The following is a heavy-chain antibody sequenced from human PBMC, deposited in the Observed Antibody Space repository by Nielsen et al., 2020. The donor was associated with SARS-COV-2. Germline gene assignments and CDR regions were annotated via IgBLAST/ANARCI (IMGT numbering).Heavy chain of an antibody. V-gene: IGHV3-7*05. J-gene: IGHJ4*02. D-gene: IGHD5-24*01. CDR3: ARDKEGYNRFHD. CDR1: GLTSSRFW. Sequence: GGSLRLSCSAPGLTSSRFWMSWVRKAQGKGLEWVANIKQDGREKYYVDSVRGRFTISRDNAKNSLYLQMNSLRSEDTAVYYCARDKEGYNRFHDWCQGTLFTVSS. CDR2: IKQDGREK.